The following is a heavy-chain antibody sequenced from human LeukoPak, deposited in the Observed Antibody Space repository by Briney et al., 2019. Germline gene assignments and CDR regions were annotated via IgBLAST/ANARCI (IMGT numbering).Heavy chain of an antibody. CDR3: ARDPGGYYGMDV. J-gene: IGHJ6*02. CDR1: GFTFSSYG. D-gene: IGHD3-10*01. Sequence: GRSLRLSCAASGFTFSSYGMHWVRQAPGKGLEWVADIWYDGSNKYYADSVKGRFTISRDNSKNTLYLQMNSLRAEDTAVYYCARDPGGYYGMDVWGQGTTVTVSS. V-gene: IGHV3-33*01. CDR2: IWYDGSNK.